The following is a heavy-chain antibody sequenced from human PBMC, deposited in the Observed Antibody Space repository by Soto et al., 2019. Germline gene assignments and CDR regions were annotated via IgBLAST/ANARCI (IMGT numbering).Heavy chain of an antibody. CDR3: ARDRREGSAAGHYYYYGMDV. CDR2: ISYDGINK. J-gene: IGHJ6*02. CDR1: GFTVSSCS. D-gene: IGHD6-13*01. Sequence: XGSLGLSCSACGFTVSSCSMHWVRQAPGKGLDWVAVISYDGINKYYADSVKGRFTISRDNSKNTLYLQMNSLRAEATAVYYCARDRREGSAAGHYYYYGMDVWGQATTVTFSS. V-gene: IGHV3-30-3*01.